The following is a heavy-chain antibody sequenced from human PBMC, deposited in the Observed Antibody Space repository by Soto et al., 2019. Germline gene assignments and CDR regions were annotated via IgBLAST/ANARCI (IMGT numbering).Heavy chain of an antibody. CDR2: IYYSGTT. J-gene: IGHJ4*02. CDR3: ARAQRGRTAFTFDY. CDR1: GDAVSNDNYY. Sequence: SETLSLTCAVSGDAVSNDNYYWSWIRQPPGKGREWIGYIYYSGTTNYNSYLKRRLSLSVDRSKNQFSLKLASVTAADTAVYFCARAQRGRTAFTFDYWGQGALVTVSS. D-gene: IGHD3-16*01. V-gene: IGHV4-61*01.